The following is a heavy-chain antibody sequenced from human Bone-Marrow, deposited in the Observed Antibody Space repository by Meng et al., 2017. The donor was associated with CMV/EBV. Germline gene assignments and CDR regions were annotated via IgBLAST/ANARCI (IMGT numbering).Heavy chain of an antibody. V-gene: IGHV4-39*01. CDR3: ARHELVVVMFDY. CDR1: GGSISSSSYY. J-gene: IGHJ4*02. D-gene: IGHD3-22*01. CDR2: IYYSGST. Sequence: GSLRLSCTVSGGSISSSSYYWGWIRQPPGKGLEWIGSIYYSGSTYYNPSLKSRVTISVDTSKNQFSLKLSSVTAADTAVYYCARHELVVVMFDYWGQGTRVTGSS.